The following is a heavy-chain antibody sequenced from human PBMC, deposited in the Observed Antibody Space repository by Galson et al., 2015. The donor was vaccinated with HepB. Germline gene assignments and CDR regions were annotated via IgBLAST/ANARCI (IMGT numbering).Heavy chain of an antibody. J-gene: IGHJ4*02. CDR2: IIPIFGTA. V-gene: IGHV1-69*13. D-gene: IGHD2-2*01. Sequence: SVKVSCKASGGTFSSYAISWVRQAPGQGLEWMGGIIPIFGTANHAQKFQGRVTITADESASTAYMELSSLRSEDTAVYYGATAHEAFCSSTSCYPFDYWGQGTLVTVSS. CDR3: ATAHEAFCSSTSCYPFDY. CDR1: GGTFSSYA.